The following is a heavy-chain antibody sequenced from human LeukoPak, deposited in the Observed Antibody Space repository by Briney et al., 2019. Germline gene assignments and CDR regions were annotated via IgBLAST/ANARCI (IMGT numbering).Heavy chain of an antibody. J-gene: IGHJ4*02. CDR1: GGSFSGYY. V-gene: IGHV4-34*01. D-gene: IGHD6-25*01. CDR3: AGGASGYFDY. Sequence: SETLSLTCAVYGGSFSGYYWSWIRQPPGKGLEWIGEINHSGSTNYNPSLKSRVTISVDTSKNQFSLKLSSVTAADTAVYYCAGGASGYFDYWGQGTLVTVSS. CDR2: INHSGST.